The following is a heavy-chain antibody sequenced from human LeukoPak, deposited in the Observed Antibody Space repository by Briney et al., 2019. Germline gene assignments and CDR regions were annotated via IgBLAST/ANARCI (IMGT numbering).Heavy chain of an antibody. Sequence: PGGSLRLSCAASGFTFSSYEMHWVRQAPGKGLEWVSYISSSDDTIYYADSVKGRFTISRDNAKNSLYLQMNSLRAEDTAVYYCARDYGGSSPFDYWGQGTPVTVSS. CDR3: ARDYGGSSPFDY. J-gene: IGHJ4*02. CDR2: ISSSDDTI. D-gene: IGHD4-23*01. CDR1: GFTFSSYE. V-gene: IGHV3-48*03.